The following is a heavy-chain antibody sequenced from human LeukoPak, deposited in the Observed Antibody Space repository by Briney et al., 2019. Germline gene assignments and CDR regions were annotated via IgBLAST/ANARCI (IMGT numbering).Heavy chain of an antibody. Sequence: SETLSLTCTVSGGSISSYYWSWIRQPAGKRLEWIGRIYTSGSTNYNPSLKSRVTMSVDTSKNQFSLKLSSVTAADTAVYYCARGPYDSSGYYSWFDPWGQGTLVTVSS. CDR3: ARGPYDSSGYYSWFDP. V-gene: IGHV4-4*07. J-gene: IGHJ5*02. D-gene: IGHD3-22*01. CDR2: IYTSGST. CDR1: GGSISSYY.